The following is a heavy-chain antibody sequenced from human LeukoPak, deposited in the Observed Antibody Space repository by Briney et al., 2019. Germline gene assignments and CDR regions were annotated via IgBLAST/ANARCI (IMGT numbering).Heavy chain of an antibody. CDR2: ISAYNGNT. CDR3: AHTYGDYDTYYYYGMDV. V-gene: IGHV1-18*01. Sequence: GASVKVSCKASGYTFTSYGISWVRQAPGQGLEWMGWISAYNGNTNYAQKLQGRVTMTTDTSTSTAYMELRSLRSDDTAVHYCAHTYGDYDTYYYYGMDVWGQGTTVTVSS. CDR1: GYTFTSYG. D-gene: IGHD4-17*01. J-gene: IGHJ6*02.